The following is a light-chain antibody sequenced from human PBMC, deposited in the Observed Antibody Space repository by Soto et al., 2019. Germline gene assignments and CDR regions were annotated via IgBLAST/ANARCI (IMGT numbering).Light chain of an antibody. J-gene: IGKJ4*01. CDR3: QQYNSWPLT. Sequence: QMTQSPSTLSGSVGDRVTITCRASQTISSWLAWYQQKPGKAPKLLIYNASTLKSGVPSRFSGSGSGTEFTLTISSLQSEDFAVYYCQQYNSWPLTFGGGTKVDIK. CDR1: QTISSW. CDR2: NAS. V-gene: IGKV1-5*03.